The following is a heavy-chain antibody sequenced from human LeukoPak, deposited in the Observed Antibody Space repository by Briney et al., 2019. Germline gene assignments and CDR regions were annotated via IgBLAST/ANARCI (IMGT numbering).Heavy chain of an antibody. Sequence: GGSLRLSCAASAFRFSSYGMHWVRQAPGKGPEWVAFIRSDSSNQYYADSVKGRFTISRDNSKNMLYLQMNSLRAEDTAVYYCAKRGDYYYGSGSYFNDAFDIWGQGTMVTVSS. CDR2: IRSDSSNQ. CDR3: AKRGDYYYGSGSYFNDAFDI. J-gene: IGHJ3*02. CDR1: AFRFSSYG. D-gene: IGHD3-10*01. V-gene: IGHV3-30*02.